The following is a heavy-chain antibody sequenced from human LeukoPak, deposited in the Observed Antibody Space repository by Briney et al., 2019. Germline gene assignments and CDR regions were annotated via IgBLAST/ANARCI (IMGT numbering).Heavy chain of an antibody. V-gene: IGHV3-7*01. CDR1: GFTFRTYW. CDR3: ASSGILTGYWYFDL. D-gene: IGHD3-9*01. J-gene: IGHJ2*01. Sequence: GGSLRLSCAASGFTFRTYWMSWVRQAPGKGLEWVANIKQDGSEKYYVDSVRGRFTISRDNAKKSMYLQMNSLRAEDTAVYYCASSGILTGYWYFDLWGRGTLVTVSS. CDR2: IKQDGSEK.